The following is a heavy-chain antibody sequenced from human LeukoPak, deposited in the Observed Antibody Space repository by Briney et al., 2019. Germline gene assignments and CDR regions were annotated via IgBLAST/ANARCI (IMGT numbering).Heavy chain of an antibody. V-gene: IGHV4-39*01. CDR3: ARGRYGSGSYGFYYFDY. D-gene: IGHD3-10*01. CDR1: GGSISSSSYY. CDR2: IYYSGST. Sequence: SETLSLTCTVSGGSISSSSYYWGWIRQPPGKGLEWIGSIYYSGSTYYNPSLKSRVTISVDTSKNQFSLKLSSVTAADTAVYYCARGRYGSGSYGFYYFDYWGQGTLVTVSS. J-gene: IGHJ4*02.